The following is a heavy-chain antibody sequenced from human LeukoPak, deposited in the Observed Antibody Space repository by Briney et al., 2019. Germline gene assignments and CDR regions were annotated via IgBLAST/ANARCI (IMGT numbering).Heavy chain of an antibody. Sequence: PSETLSLTCTVSGGSISSYYWSWIRQPPGQGLEWIGYIYYSGSTNYNPSLKSRVTISVDTSKNQFSLKLSSVTAADTAVYYCARGVSYYDSSGYYNEYFQHWGQDSVVTVSS. CDR1: GGSISSYY. CDR3: ARGVSYYDSSGYYNEYFQH. J-gene: IGHJ1*01. D-gene: IGHD3-22*01. V-gene: IGHV4-59*08. CDR2: IYYSGST.